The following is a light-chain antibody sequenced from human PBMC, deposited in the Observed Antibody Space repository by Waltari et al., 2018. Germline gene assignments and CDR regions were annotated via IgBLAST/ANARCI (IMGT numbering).Light chain of an antibody. V-gene: IGKV3-11*01. CDR1: HSVDTS. J-gene: IGKJ5*01. CDR3: QQRRDWPIT. Sequence: DIVLTQSPATLSLSPGDRATLSCRASHSVDTSLAWYQQKLGQAPRLLIYDVFYRATGIPARFSGHGSGTDFTLTISSLEPEDFALYFCQQRRDWPITFGQGTRLEIK. CDR2: DVF.